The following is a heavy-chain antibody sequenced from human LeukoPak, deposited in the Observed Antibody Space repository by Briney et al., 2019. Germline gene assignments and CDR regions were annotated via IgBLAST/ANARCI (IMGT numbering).Heavy chain of an antibody. Sequence: GESLKISCKASGYSFTSYWIGWVRQMPGKGLEWMGIIYPGDSDTRYSPSFQGQVTISADKSSSTAYVQRSSLKASDTAMYYCARHRKVGYWNYFDYWGQGTLVTVSS. CDR3: ARHRKVGYWNYFDY. J-gene: IGHJ4*02. V-gene: IGHV5-51*01. D-gene: IGHD1-1*01. CDR1: GYSFTSYW. CDR2: IYPGDSDT.